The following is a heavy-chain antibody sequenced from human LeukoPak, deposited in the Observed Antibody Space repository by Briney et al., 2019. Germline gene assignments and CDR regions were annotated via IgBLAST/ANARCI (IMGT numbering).Heavy chain of an antibody. CDR3: ARLDILVPRAVEWFDP. Sequence: PSETLSLTCIVSGDSISGKYWSWIRRPAGKGLEWLGRIYSSGTTDYSPSLMSRVTMSLDTSKNHISLRLRSVTAADTAVYYCARLDILVPRAVEWFDPWGQGTVVTVSS. V-gene: IGHV4-4*07. J-gene: IGHJ5*01. CDR1: GDSISGKY. CDR2: IYSSGTT. D-gene: IGHD2-2*01.